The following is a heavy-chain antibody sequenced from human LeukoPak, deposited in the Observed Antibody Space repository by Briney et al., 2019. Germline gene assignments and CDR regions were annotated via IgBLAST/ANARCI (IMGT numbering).Heavy chain of an antibody. D-gene: IGHD3-10*01. CDR1: GGSISNYY. CDR2: IYYSGST. CDR3: ARLTIRDDAFDI. V-gene: IGHV4-59*12. J-gene: IGHJ3*02. Sequence: SETLSLTCTVSGGSISNYYWSWIRQPPGKGLEWIGYIYYSGSTNYNPSPKSRVSISIDTSKNQFSLKLTSVTAADTAVYYCARLTIRDDAFDIWGQGTMVTVSS.